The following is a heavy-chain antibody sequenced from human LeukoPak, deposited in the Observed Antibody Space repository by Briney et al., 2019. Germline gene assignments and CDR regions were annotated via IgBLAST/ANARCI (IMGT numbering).Heavy chain of an antibody. CDR3: AKCGAAQTYYNYGMDV. CDR1: GFSFSSYA. J-gene: IGHJ6*02. CDR2: ISGGGETT. D-gene: IGHD2-21*01. Sequence: GGSLRLSCAASGFSFSSYAMSWVRQAPGNGLEWVSGISGGGETTYYPDSVKGRFTISRDSSKNTLYLQMNSLRVEDAAIYYCAKCGAAQTYYNYGMDVWGRGATVTVSS. V-gene: IGHV3-23*01.